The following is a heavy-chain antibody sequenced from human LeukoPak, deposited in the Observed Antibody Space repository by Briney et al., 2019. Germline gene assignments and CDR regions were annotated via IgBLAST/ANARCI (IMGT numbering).Heavy chain of an antibody. CDR2: IYYSGST. Sequence: PGGSLRLSCAASGFSFSSYYWGWIRQPPGKGLEWIGSIYYSGSTYYNPSLKSRVTISVDTSKNQFSLKLSSVTAADTAVYYCARAYYGFWSGSPFDYWGQGTLVTVSS. CDR1: GFSFSSYY. CDR3: ARAYYGFWSGSPFDY. J-gene: IGHJ4*02. D-gene: IGHD3-3*01. V-gene: IGHV4-39*07.